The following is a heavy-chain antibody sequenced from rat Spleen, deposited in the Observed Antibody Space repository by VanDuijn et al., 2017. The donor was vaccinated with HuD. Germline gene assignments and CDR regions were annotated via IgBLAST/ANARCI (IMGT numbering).Heavy chain of an antibody. V-gene: IGHV5S13*01. D-gene: IGHD4-3*01. Sequence: EVQLVESGGGLVQPGRSLQLSCAASGFTFNNYDMAWVRQTPTKGLAWVASISPSGGGTYYRDSVKGRFTVSRDNARSTQYLQMDSLRSEDTATYYCARQDTSGYSNWFTYWGQGTLVTVSS. CDR3: ARQDTSGYSNWFTY. CDR1: GFTFNNYD. CDR2: ISPSGGGT. J-gene: IGHJ3*01.